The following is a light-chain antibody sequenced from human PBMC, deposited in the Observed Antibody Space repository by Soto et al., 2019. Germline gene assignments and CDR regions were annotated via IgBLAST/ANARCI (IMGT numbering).Light chain of an antibody. CDR3: QQYHIWPPWT. J-gene: IGKJ1*01. CDR1: QSVSSSY. Sequence: VLTQSPGTLSLSPGERATLSCRASQSVSSSYLAWYQQKPGQAPRLLIYGASTRATGIPARFSGSGFGTEFTLTISSLQSEDFVIYYCQQYHIWPPWTFGQGTKVDIK. CDR2: GAS. V-gene: IGKV3-15*01.